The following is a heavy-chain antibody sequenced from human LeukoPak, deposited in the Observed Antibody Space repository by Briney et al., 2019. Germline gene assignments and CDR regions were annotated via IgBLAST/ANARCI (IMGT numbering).Heavy chain of an antibody. CDR1: GGSFSGYY. D-gene: IGHD3-10*01. CDR2: INHSGST. V-gene: IGHV4-34*01. CDR3: AKSNGYGLVDI. Sequence: SETLSLTCAVYGGSFSGYYWSWIRQPPGKGLEWIGEINHSGSTNYNPSLKSRVTISVDTSKNQFSLKLNSVTAADTAVYYCAKSNGYGLVDIWGQGTVVTVSS. J-gene: IGHJ3*02.